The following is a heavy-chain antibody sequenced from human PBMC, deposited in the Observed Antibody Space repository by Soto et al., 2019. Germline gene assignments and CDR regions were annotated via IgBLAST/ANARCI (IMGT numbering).Heavy chain of an antibody. CDR3: ASSTPRLAAAGFVY. D-gene: IGHD6-13*01. J-gene: IGHJ4*02. CDR2: IYNSGST. CDR1: GGSISSFY. Sequence: PSETLSLTCTVSGGSISSFYWSWIRQPPGKGLEWIGYIYNSGSTNYNPTLKSRVTKSVDTSKNQFSLKLSSVTAADTAVYYCASSTPRLAAAGFVYWGQGTLVTVSS. V-gene: IGHV4-59*01.